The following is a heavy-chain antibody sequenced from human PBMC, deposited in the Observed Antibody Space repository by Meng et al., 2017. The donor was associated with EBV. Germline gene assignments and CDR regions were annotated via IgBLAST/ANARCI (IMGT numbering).Heavy chain of an antibody. J-gene: IGHJ4*02. CDR1: GYTFTSYY. V-gene: IGHV1-46*01. D-gene: IGHD1/OR15-1a*01. CDR2: IIPAGGNT. CDR3: VRELVGGTFDY. Sequence: QGELVESGGEGKKPGASGKVSWKASGYTFTSYYLHWVRQAPGQGLEWMGIIIPAGGNTNYAQKFRGRFTMTRDTSTSTVYMDLSILTSEDTAVYYCVRELVGGTFDYWGQGTLVTVSS.